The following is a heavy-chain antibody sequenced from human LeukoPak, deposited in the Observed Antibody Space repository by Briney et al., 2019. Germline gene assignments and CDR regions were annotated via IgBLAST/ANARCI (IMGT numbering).Heavy chain of an antibody. V-gene: IGHV3-30-3*01. J-gene: IGHJ4*02. CDR2: ISYDGSNK. CDR3: AKDPDRHPTYFDY. Sequence: GRSLRLSCAASGFTFSSYAMHWVRQAPGKGLEWVAVISYDGSNKYYADSVKGRFTISRDNSKNTLYLQMNSLRAEDTAVYYCAKDPDRHPTYFDYWGQGTLVTVSS. CDR1: GFTFSSYA.